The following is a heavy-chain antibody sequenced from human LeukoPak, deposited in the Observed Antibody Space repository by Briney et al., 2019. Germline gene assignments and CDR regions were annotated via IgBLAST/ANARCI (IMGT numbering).Heavy chain of an antibody. J-gene: IGHJ4*02. CDR3: AKGGKWDVTPFDY. D-gene: IGHD1-26*01. CDR2: IWYDGSNK. CDR1: GFTFSSYG. V-gene: IGHV3-33*06. Sequence: PAGGSLRLSCAASGFTFSSYGMHWVRQAPGKGLEWVAVIWYDGSNKYYADSVKGRFTIPRDNSKNTLYLQVNSLRAEDTAVYYCAKGGKWDVTPFDYWGQGTLVTVSS.